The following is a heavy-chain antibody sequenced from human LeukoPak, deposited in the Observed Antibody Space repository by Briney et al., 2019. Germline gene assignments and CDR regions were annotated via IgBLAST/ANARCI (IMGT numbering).Heavy chain of an antibody. CDR1: GFTVSSSY. V-gene: IGHV3-53*01. Sequence: GGSLRLSCAASGFTVSSSYMSWVRQAPGKGLEWVSLIYSGGSTYYADSVKGRFTISRDNSKNTLYLQMNSLRAEDTAVYYCARGLGQWLAQTTVDWGQGTLVTVSS. J-gene: IGHJ4*02. D-gene: IGHD6-19*01. CDR3: ARGLGQWLAQTTVD. CDR2: IYSGGST.